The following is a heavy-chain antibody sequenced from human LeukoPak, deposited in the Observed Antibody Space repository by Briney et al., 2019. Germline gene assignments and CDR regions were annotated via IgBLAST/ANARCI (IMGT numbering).Heavy chain of an antibody. D-gene: IGHD3-22*01. CDR1: GFTFSDFY. CDR2: ISSSGSTI. Sequence: GGSLGLSCAASGFTFSDFYMSWIRQAPGKGLEWVSYISSSGSTIYYADSVKGRFTISRDNAKNSLYLQVNSLRAEDTAVYYCASTADPYYYDSSGYYEILGYAMDVWGQGTTVTVSS. J-gene: IGHJ6*02. V-gene: IGHV3-11*01. CDR3: ASTADPYYYDSSGYYEILGYAMDV.